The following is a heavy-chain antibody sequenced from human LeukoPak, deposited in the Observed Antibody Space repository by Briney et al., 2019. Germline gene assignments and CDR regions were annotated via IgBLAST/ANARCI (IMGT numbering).Heavy chain of an antibody. J-gene: IGHJ4*02. V-gene: IGHV4-39*07. D-gene: IGHD3-22*01. Sequence: SETLSLTCTVSGGSVSSGSYYWSWIRQPPGKGLEWIGEINHSGSTNYNPSLKSRVTISVDTSKNQFSLKLSSVTAADTAVYYCARGRVGYYDSSGYYYWGQGTLVTVSS. CDR3: ARGRVGYYDSSGYYY. CDR1: GGSVSSGSYY. CDR2: INHSGST.